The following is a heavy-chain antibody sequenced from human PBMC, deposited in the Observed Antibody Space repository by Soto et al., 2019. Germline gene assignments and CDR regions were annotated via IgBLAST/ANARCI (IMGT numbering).Heavy chain of an antibody. Sequence: QVQLVESGGGVVQPGRSLRLSCAASGFTFSSYGMHWVRQAPGKGLEWVAVISYDGSNKYYADSVKGRFTISRDNSKNTLYLQMNSLRAEDTAVYYCAKEYYGDSSDYWYFDLWGRGNLVTVSS. CDR2: ISYDGSNK. D-gene: IGHD4-17*01. J-gene: IGHJ2*01. V-gene: IGHV3-30*18. CDR1: GFTFSSYG. CDR3: AKEYYGDSSDYWYFDL.